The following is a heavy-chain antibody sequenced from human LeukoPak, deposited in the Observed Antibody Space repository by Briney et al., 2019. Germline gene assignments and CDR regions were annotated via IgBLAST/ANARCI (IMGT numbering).Heavy chain of an antibody. D-gene: IGHD6-13*01. V-gene: IGHV3-23*01. CDR3: AREATTAVGWVYMDV. CDR1: GFTFSSYA. Sequence: GGSLRLSCAASGFTFSSYAMSWVRQAPGKGLEWVSAISGSGDSTYYADSVMGRFTISRDNSKNTLYLQMNSLRAEDTALYYCAREATTAVGWVYMDVWGKGTTVTISS. CDR2: ISGSGDST. J-gene: IGHJ6*03.